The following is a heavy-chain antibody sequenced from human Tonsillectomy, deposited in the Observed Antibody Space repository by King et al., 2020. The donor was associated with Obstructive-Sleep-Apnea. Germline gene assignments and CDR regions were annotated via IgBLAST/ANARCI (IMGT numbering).Heavy chain of an antibody. CDR2: ISLDGAKK. D-gene: IGHD2-15*01. J-gene: IGHJ2*01. CDR3: ARVRVAHGDFPL. CDR1: GFSFNTYA. Sequence: VQLVESGGGVVQPGRSLRLSCAASGFSFNTYALHWVRQAPGKGLEWVAGISLDGAKKEYADSVKGRFAISRDNSKYTVYLQMSSLRVEDTALYYCARVRVAHGDFPLWGRGTLVTVSS. V-gene: IGHV3-30*09.